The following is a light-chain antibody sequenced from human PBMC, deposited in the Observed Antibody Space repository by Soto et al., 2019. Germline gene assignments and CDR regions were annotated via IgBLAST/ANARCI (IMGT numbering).Light chain of an antibody. CDR3: HHYSRSPPYT. CDR1: QSVSNND. V-gene: IGKV3-20*01. Sequence: EIVLTQSPDTLSLSPGERATVSCRASQSVSNNDLAWYQQRPGQAPRLVLYGASTRPTGIPDRFSGSGSGTDFTRTISRVEPEDFAVYYCHHYSRSPPYTFGQGTKLDIK. CDR2: GAS. J-gene: IGKJ2*01.